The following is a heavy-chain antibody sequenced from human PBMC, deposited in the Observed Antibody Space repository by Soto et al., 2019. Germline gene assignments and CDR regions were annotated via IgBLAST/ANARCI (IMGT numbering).Heavy chain of an antibody. V-gene: IGHV3-7*01. J-gene: IGHJ4*02. CDR1: GFTFNSYW. D-gene: IGHD2-15*01. Sequence: GSLRLSCAASGFTFNSYWMSWVRQAPGKGLEWVANMRQDGSEIYYVDSVRGRFTISRDNAKNSLYLQMNSLRAEDTALYYCARGSGQLDYWGQGTLVTVSS. CDR3: ARGSGQLDY. CDR2: MRQDGSEI.